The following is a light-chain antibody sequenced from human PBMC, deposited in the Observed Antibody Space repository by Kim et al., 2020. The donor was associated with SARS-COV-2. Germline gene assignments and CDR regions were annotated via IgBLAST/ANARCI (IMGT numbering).Light chain of an antibody. CDR2: QNS. J-gene: IGLJ3*02. CDR1: KLGDKL. CDR3: QAWDSFTAV. V-gene: IGLV3-1*01. Sequence: SVSPVQTAIITCSGDKLGDKLASWYQQKPGQSPVLVMYQNSKRYSGIPARFSGSNSGNTATLTISGTQAMDEADYFCQAWDSFTAVFGGGTKLTVL.